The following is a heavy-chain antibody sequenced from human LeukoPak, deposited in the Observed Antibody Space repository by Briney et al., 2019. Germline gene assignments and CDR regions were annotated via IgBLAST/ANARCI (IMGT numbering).Heavy chain of an antibody. Sequence: ASVKVSCKASGYTFTSYYMHWARQAPGQGLEWMGIINPSGGTTSYAQKFQGRVTMTRDTSTSTVYMELSSLRSEDTAVYYCARRSSSGPWYFDYWGQGTLVTVSS. CDR2: INPSGGTT. V-gene: IGHV1-46*01. J-gene: IGHJ4*02. CDR1: GYTFTSYY. D-gene: IGHD3-22*01. CDR3: ARRSSSGPWYFDY.